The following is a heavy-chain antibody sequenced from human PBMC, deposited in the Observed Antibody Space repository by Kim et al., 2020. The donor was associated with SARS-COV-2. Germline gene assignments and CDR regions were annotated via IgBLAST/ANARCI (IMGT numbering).Heavy chain of an antibody. D-gene: IGHD5-18*01. V-gene: IGHV4-4*02. CDR2: ST. CDR3: AREYSYDFDY. J-gene: IGHJ4*02. Sequence: STNYNPSRKSRVTISVDKSKNQFSLKLSSVTAADTAVYYCAREYSYDFDYWGQGTLVTVSS.